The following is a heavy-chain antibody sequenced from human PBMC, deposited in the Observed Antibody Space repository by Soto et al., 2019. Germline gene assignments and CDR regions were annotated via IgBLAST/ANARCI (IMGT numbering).Heavy chain of an antibody. J-gene: IGHJ6*02. V-gene: IGHV3-7*01. CDR1: GFSFDSYR. D-gene: IGHD3-9*01. CDR2: INQDGSEK. Sequence: EMKMVQSGGGLVQPGGSLRLSCVGSGFSFDSYRMSWVRQAPGKGLEWVAHINQDGSEKYYVASVEGRFTISRDNVKNSVFQQMSSLRAEDTAVYYCARAKGDILGSDWSSRCYGLDVWGQGTTVTASS. CDR3: ARAKGDILGSDWSSRCYGLDV.